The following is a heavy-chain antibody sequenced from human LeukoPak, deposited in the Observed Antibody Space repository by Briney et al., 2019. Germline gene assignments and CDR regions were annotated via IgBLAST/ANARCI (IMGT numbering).Heavy chain of an antibody. Sequence: PSETLSLTYTVSGGSTTSGCYYLSLIRQHPGKGLAWIGYIYYSGSTYYNPSLKSRVTISVDTSKNQFSLKLSSVTAADTVVYFWQKTAYDILTGYRPFDYWGQGTLVTVSS. V-gene: IGHV4-31*03. D-gene: IGHD3-9*01. J-gene: IGHJ4*02. CDR2: IYYSGST. CDR3: QKTAYDILTGYRPFDY. CDR1: GGSTTSGCYY.